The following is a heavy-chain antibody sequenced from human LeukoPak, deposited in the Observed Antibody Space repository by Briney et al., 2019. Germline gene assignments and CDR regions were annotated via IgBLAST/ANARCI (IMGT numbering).Heavy chain of an antibody. Sequence: ASVKVSCKASGYTLTSYHINWVRPATGQGLEWMGWMNPNSGKTGYAQKFQGRVTMTRNTSISTAYRGLSSLRSEDTAVYYCARGYYDSSGYYGENFDYWGQGTLVTVSS. CDR3: ARGYYDSSGYYGENFDY. CDR2: MNPNSGKT. CDR1: GYTLTSYH. J-gene: IGHJ4*02. D-gene: IGHD3-22*01. V-gene: IGHV1-8*01.